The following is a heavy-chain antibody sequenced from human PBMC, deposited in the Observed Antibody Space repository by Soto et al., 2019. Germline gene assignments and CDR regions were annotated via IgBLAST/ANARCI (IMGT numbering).Heavy chain of an antibody. CDR3: ARGLFGYYYYGMDV. Sequence: ASVKVSCKASGYTFTSYDINWVRQAAGQGLEWMGWMNPNSGNTGYAQKFQGRVTMTRNTSISTADMELSSLRSEDTAVYYCARGLFGYYYYGMDVWGQGTTVTVSS. CDR2: MNPNSGNT. V-gene: IGHV1-8*01. CDR1: GYTFTSYD. D-gene: IGHD3-10*02. J-gene: IGHJ6*02.